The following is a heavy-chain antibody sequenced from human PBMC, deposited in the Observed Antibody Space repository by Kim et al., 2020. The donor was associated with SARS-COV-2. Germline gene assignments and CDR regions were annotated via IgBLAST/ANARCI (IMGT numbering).Heavy chain of an antibody. CDR1: GFTFSSDA. J-gene: IGHJ4*02. D-gene: IGHD2-15*01. CDR2: ISGNGYDT. CDR3: ASPTPGYCSGSSCHAYDC. V-gene: IGHV3-23*01. Sequence: GGSLRLSCAVPGFTFSSDAMSWVRQAPGKGLEWVSAISGNGYDTYYADSVKGRFTISRDNSKNILYLQMNNLRVEDTAVYHCASPTPGYCSGSSCHAYDCWGQGTLVTVSS.